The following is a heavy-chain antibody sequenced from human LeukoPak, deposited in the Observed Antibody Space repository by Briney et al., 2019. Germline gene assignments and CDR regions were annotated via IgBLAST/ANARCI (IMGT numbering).Heavy chain of an antibody. CDR3: ARSRGILRFLEWLAGPPYYFDY. J-gene: IGHJ4*02. CDR2: MNPNSGNT. Sequence: ASVKVSCKASGYTFTSYDINWVRQATGQGLEWMGWMNPNSGNTGYAQKFQGRVTMTRNTSISTAYMELSSLRSEDTAVYYCARSRGILRFLEWLAGPPYYFDYWGQGTLVTVSS. D-gene: IGHD3-3*01. V-gene: IGHV1-8*01. CDR1: GYTFTSYD.